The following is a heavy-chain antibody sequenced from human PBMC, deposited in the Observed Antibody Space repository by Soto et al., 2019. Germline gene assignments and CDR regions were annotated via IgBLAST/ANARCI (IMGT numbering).Heavy chain of an antibody. D-gene: IGHD2-2*01. CDR3: AKIYIVVVPAAMGAPFDY. CDR2: ISGSGGST. V-gene: IGHV3-23*01. Sequence: GGSLRLSCAASGFTFSSYAMSWVRQAPGKGLEWVSAISGSGGSTYYADSVKGRFTISRDNSKNTLYLQMNSLRAEDTAVYYCAKIYIVVVPAAMGAPFDYWGQGTLVTVSS. CDR1: GFTFSSYA. J-gene: IGHJ4*02.